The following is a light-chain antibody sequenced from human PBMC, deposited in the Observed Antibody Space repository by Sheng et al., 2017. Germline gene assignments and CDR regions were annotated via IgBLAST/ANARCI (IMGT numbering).Light chain of an antibody. CDR3: QAWDSSTVV. J-gene: IGLJ2*01. V-gene: IGLV3-1*01. CDR2: QDS. Sequence: SYDLTQPPSVSVSPGQTASITCSGDKLGDKYACWYQQKPGQSPVLLIYQDSKRPSGIPERFSGSNSGNTATLTISGTQAMDEADYYCQAWDSSTVVFGRRDQADR. CDR1: KLGDKY.